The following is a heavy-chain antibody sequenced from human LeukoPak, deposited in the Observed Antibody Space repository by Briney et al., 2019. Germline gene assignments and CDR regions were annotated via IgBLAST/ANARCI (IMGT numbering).Heavy chain of an antibody. CDR1: GFTFSSYA. J-gene: IGHJ4*02. D-gene: IGHD3-10*01. Sequence: GGSLRLSCAASGFTFSSYAMHWVRRAPGKGLEWVAVISYDGSNKYYADSVKGRFTISRDNSKNTLYLQMNSLRAEDTAVYYCARDLISSGAYWGQGTLVTVSS. CDR3: ARDLISSGAY. V-gene: IGHV3-30-3*01. CDR2: ISYDGSNK.